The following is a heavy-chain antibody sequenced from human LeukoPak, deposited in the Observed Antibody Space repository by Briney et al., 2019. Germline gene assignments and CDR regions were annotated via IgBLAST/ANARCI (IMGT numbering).Heavy chain of an antibody. CDR1: GYCFTNYW. V-gene: IGHV5-51*01. CDR3: ARPRRAERDEDF. J-gene: IGHJ4*02. D-gene: IGHD1-1*01. CDR2: INPGDTNI. Sequence: GESLKISCKASGYCFTNYWIGWVRQMPGEGLEWMAMINPGDTNITYSPSFQGQVTISADRSISTAYLQWSSLKASDTAMYYCARPRRAERDEDFWGQGTLVTVSS.